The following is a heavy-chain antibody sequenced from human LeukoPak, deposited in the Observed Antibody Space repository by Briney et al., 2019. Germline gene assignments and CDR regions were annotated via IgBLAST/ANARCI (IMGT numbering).Heavy chain of an antibody. D-gene: IGHD4-17*01. V-gene: IGHV3-23*01. J-gene: IGHJ4*02. Sequence: GGSLRLSCAASGFTFTNYAMSWVRQTPGKGLEWVAATVGSRPDTYHADSVKGRFTVSRDNSKNTLYLQMNSLRAEDTAVYYCARGRPTVTTAFDYWGQGTLVTVSS. CDR3: ARGRPTVTTAFDY. CDR1: GFTFTNYA. CDR2: TVGSRPDT.